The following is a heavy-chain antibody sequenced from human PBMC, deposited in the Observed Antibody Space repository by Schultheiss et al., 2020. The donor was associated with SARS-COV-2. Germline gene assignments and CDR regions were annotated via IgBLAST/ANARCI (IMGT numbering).Heavy chain of an antibody. CDR3: ARGGRVVPAARPPLYYYYMDV. CDR1: GGSISSYY. Sequence: SETLSLTCTVSGGSISSYYWSWIRQPAGKGLEWIGRIYTSGSTNYNPSLKSRVTMSVDTSKNQFSLKLSSVTAADTAVYYCARGGRVVPAARPPLYYYYMDVGGKGTTVTVSS. V-gene: IGHV4-4*07. J-gene: IGHJ6*03. CDR2: IYTSGST. D-gene: IGHD2-2*01.